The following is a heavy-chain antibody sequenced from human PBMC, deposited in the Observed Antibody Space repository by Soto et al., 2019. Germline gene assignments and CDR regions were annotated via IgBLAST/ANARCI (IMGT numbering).Heavy chain of an antibody. Sequence: SETLSLTCAVYGGSFSGYYWSWIRQPPGKGLEWIGEINHSGSTNYNPSLKSRVTISVDTSKNQFSLKLSSVTAADTAVYYCARGNFNIVVVPAGNYYYYYMDVWGKGTTVTV. J-gene: IGHJ6*03. CDR3: ARGNFNIVVVPAGNYYYYYMDV. CDR2: INHSGST. D-gene: IGHD2-2*01. CDR1: GGSFSGYY. V-gene: IGHV4-34*01.